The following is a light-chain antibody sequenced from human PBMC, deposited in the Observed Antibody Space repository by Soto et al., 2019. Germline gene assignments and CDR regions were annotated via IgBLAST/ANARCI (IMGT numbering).Light chain of an antibody. CDR3: QQYDNWPPWT. V-gene: IGKV3-15*01. Sequence: DIVMTQSPATLSVSPGERATLSCRASQSVSINLAWYQQKPGQAPRLLLYGASARATGIPDRFSGSGSETEFTLTISSLQPEDFAVYYCQQYDNWPPWTFGQGTKVEIK. CDR1: QSVSIN. J-gene: IGKJ1*01. CDR2: GAS.